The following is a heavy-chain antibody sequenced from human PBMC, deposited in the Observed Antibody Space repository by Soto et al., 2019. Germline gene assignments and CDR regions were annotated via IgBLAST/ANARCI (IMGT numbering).Heavy chain of an antibody. Sequence: SETLSLTCAVYGRSFSGYYWSWIRQPPGKGLEWIGEINHSGSTNYNPSLKSRVTISVDTSKNQFSLKLSSVTAADTAVYYCARGGIYYDSSGYYLDYYYYYGMDVWGQGTTVTVS. CDR3: ARGGIYYDSSGYYLDYYYYYGMDV. D-gene: IGHD3-22*01. CDR2: INHSGST. J-gene: IGHJ6*02. V-gene: IGHV4-34*01. CDR1: GRSFSGYY.